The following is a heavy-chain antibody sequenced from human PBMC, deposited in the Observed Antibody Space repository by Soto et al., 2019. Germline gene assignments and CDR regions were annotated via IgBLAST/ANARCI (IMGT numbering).Heavy chain of an antibody. D-gene: IGHD6-13*01. CDR3: AKSGYSSSWWDY. CDR2: IWYDGSNK. CDR1: GFTFSSYG. Sequence: GGSLRLSCAASGFTFSSYGMHWVRQAPGKGLEWVAVIWYDGSNKYYADSVKGRFTISRDNSKNTLYLQMNSLRAEDTAVYYCAKSGYSSSWWDYWGQGTLVTVSS. J-gene: IGHJ4*02. V-gene: IGHV3-33*06.